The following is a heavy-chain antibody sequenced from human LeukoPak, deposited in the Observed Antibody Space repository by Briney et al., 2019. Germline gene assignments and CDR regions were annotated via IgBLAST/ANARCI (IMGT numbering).Heavy chain of an antibody. J-gene: IGHJ4*02. CDR2: VDPEDSET. Sequence: ASVKVSCKVSGYTFTDYYMHWVQQAPGKGLEWMGLVDPEDSETIYAEKFQGRVTITADTSTDTAYMELSSLRSEDTAVYYCATGPSGRSYDYWGQGTLVTVSS. V-gene: IGHV1-69-2*01. CDR1: GYTFTDYY. CDR3: ATGPSGRSYDY. D-gene: IGHD1-14*01.